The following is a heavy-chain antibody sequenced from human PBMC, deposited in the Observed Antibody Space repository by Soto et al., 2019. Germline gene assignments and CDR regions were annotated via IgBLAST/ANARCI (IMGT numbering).Heavy chain of an antibody. D-gene: IGHD3-9*01. V-gene: IGHV1-69*13. J-gene: IGHJ4*02. CDR2: IIPIFGTA. CDR1: GGTFSSYA. CDR3: ARLELTGLDN. Sequence: SVKVSCKASGGTFSSYAISWVRQAPGQGLEWMGGIIPIFGTANYAQKFQGRVTITADESTSTAYLQWSSLKASDTAIYFCARLELTGLDNWGQGTPVTVSS.